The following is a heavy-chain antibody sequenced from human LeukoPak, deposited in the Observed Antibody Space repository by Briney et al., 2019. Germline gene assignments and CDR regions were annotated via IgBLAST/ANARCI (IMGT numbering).Heavy chain of an antibody. Sequence: GGSLRLSCAASGFTFSSYEMNWVRQAPGKGLEWVSYISSSGSTIYYADSVKGRFTISRDNAKDSLFLQMNSLRAEDTAVYYCAKCYHWGGYFDYWGQGTLVTVSS. J-gene: IGHJ4*02. D-gene: IGHD3-16*01. CDR2: ISSSGSTI. CDR1: GFTFSSYE. CDR3: AKCYHWGGYFDY. V-gene: IGHV3-48*03.